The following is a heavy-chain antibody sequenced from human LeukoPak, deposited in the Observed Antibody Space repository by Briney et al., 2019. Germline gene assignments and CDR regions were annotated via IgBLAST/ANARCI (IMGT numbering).Heavy chain of an antibody. V-gene: IGHV3-30-3*01. Sequence: PGGSLRLSCAASGFTFSSYAMHWVRQAPGKGLEWVAVISYDGSNKYYADSVKGRFTISRDNSKNTLYLQMNSLRAEDTAVYYCAKGGDGDYFDYWGQGTLVTVSS. J-gene: IGHJ4*02. D-gene: IGHD2-21*01. CDR3: AKGGDGDYFDY. CDR1: GFTFSSYA. CDR2: ISYDGSNK.